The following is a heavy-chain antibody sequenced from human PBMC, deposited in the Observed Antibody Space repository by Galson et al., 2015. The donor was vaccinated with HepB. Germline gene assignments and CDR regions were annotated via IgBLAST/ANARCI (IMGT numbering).Heavy chain of an antibody. CDR2: ISYDGSHQ. Sequence: SLRLSCAASGFTFSPYAMHWVRQAPGKGLEWVGIISYDGSHQYYGDSVKGRFTISRDNSKNTLYLQMHSLRGTDTAVYYCARDSGWYFDLWGCGTLVTVSS. V-gene: IGHV3-33*05. CDR1: GFTFSPYA. CDR3: ARDSGWYFDL. J-gene: IGHJ2*01. D-gene: IGHD3-10*01.